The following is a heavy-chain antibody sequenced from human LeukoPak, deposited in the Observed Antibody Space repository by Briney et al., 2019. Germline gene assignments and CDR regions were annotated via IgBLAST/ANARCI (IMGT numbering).Heavy chain of an antibody. J-gene: IGHJ4*02. V-gene: IGHV3-23*01. CDR1: GFTFSSYA. CDR2: ISGSGDST. CDR3: AGGDRNGWYFYY. Sequence: PGGSLRLSCAVSGFTFSSYAMSWVRQIPGKGLEWVSTISGSGDSTYYADSVKGRFTISRDNSKNTLYLQMNSLRAEDTALYLCAGGDRNGWYFYYWGQGTLVTVSS. D-gene: IGHD6-19*01.